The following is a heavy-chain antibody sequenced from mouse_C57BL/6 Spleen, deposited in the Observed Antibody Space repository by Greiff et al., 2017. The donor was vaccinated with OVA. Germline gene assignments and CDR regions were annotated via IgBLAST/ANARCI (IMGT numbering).Heavy chain of an antibody. CDR3: VYYSNWYFDV. V-gene: IGHV1-81*01. CDR1: GYTFTSYG. CDR2: IYPRSGNT. Sequence: QVQLKESGAELARPGASVKLSCKASGYTFTSYGISWVKQRTGQGLEWIGEIYPRSGNTYYNEKFKGKATLTADKSSSTAYMELRSLTSEDSAVYFCVYYSNWYFDVWGTGTTVTVSS. J-gene: IGHJ1*03. D-gene: IGHD2-5*01.